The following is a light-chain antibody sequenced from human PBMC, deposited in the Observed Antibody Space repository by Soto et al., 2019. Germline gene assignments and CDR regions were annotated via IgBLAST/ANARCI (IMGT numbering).Light chain of an antibody. CDR2: EVT. CDR1: SSDVGGYDY. J-gene: IGLJ1*01. V-gene: IGLV2-14*01. Sequence: QSALTQPASVSGSPGQSIAISCTRTSSDVGGYDYVSWYQQQPDKAPKLMIYEVTKRPSGVSNRFSGSKSGNTASLTISGLQSEDEADYYCSSHTSGSTRVFGTGTKVTVL. CDR3: SSHTSGSTRV.